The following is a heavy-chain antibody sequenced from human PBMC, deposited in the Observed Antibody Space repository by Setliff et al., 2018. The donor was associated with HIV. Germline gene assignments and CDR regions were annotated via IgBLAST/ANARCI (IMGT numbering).Heavy chain of an antibody. CDR2: ITHSGST. V-gene: IGHV4-34*01. Sequence: SSETLSLTCDVYGGSFSGYYWNWIRQSPGKGLEWIGQITHSGSTNYNPSLKSRVTISIDTSKNQFSLKVNSVTAADTAVYYCATDGGLWFGRHSYLQNWGQGTLVTVSS. CDR3: ATDGGLWFGRHSYLQN. J-gene: IGHJ1*01. D-gene: IGHD3-10*01. CDR1: GGSFSGYY.